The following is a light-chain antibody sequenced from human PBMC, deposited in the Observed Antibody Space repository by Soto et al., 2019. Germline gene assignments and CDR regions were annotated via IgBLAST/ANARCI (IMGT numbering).Light chain of an antibody. CDR1: ETVATN. J-gene: IGKJ1*01. Sequence: VMTQSPATLSVSPGERATLSCWASETVATNLAWYQQKPGQAPRLLISGASTRAAGISDRFRGSGSGTEFTLTISSLRSEDFAVYYCQQYDRSWTFGQGTKVDIK. CDR2: GAS. CDR3: QQYDRSWT. V-gene: IGKV3-15*01.